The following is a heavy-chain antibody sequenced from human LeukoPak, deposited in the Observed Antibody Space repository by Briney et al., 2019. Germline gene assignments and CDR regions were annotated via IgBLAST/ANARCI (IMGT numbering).Heavy chain of an antibody. D-gene: IGHD3-10*01. CDR2: INPADSDT. J-gene: IGHJ4*02. Sequence: GESLKISCRGSGYSFTRYWIAWVRQMPGKGLGWMAIINPADSDTRYDPSFHGQVTISADKSIGAAYLQWSTLKASDSAIYYCARRAFYGAGNDLLDYWGQGTLVTVSS. CDR3: ARRAFYGAGNDLLDY. V-gene: IGHV5-51*01. CDR1: GYSFTRYW.